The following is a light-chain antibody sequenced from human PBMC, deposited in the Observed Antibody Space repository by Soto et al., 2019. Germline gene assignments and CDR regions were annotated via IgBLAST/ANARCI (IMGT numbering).Light chain of an antibody. CDR2: GNS. Sequence: QPVLTQPPSVSGAPGQRVTIYCTGSSSNIGAGYDVHWYQQLPGTAPKLLIYGNSNRPSGVPDRFSGSKSGTSASLAITGLQAEDEADYYCQSYDSSLSGWDVVFGGGTKLTVL. V-gene: IGLV1-40*01. J-gene: IGLJ2*01. CDR1: SSNIGAGYD. CDR3: QSYDSSLSGWDVV.